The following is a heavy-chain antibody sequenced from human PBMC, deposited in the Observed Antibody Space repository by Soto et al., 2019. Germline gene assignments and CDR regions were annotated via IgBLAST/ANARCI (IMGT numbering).Heavy chain of an antibody. CDR3: ARDLRYGSSWPFDY. D-gene: IGHD6-13*01. Sequence: GGSLRLSCAASGFTLSDYYMSWIRQAPGKGLEWLSYISSSGNTIYNADSVKGRFTISRDNAKNSLYLQLNSLRAEDTAVYYCARDLRYGSSWPFDYWGQGTLVTVSS. J-gene: IGHJ4*02. CDR1: GFTLSDYY. CDR2: ISSSGNTI. V-gene: IGHV3-11*01.